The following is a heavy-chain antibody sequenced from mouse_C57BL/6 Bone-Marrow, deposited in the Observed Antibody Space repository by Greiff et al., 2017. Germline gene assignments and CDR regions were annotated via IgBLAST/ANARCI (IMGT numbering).Heavy chain of an antibody. CDR2: IHPNSGST. CDR1: GYTFTSYW. V-gene: IGHV1-64*01. J-gene: IGHJ4*01. CDR3: ARSLGRIYAMDY. D-gene: IGHD4-1*01. Sequence: QVQLQQPGAELVKPGASVKLSCKASGYTFTSYWMHWVKQRPGQGLEWIGMIHPNSGSTNYNEKFKSKATLTVDKSSSTAYMQLSSLTSEDSAVYYCARSLGRIYAMDYWCQGTSVTVSS.